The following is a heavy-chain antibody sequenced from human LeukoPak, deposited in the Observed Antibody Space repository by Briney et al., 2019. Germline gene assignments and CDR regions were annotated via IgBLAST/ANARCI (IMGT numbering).Heavy chain of an antibody. Sequence: GGSLRLSCAASGFTFDDYAMHWVRQAPGKGLEWVSGISWNSGSIGYADSVSGRFTIPRDNAKNSLYLQMNSLRAEDTALYYCEKDIDYYGSGSNYNYWGQRTLLTVSS. CDR3: EKDIDYYGSGSNYNY. CDR1: GFTFDDYA. V-gene: IGHV3-9*01. J-gene: IGHJ4*02. CDR2: ISWNSGSI. D-gene: IGHD3-10*01.